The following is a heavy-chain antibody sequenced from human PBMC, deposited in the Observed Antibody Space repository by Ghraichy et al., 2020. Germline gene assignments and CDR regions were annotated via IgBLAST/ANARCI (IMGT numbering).Heavy chain of an antibody. J-gene: IGHJ5*02. CDR3: AREMCLRLGGGTCYSSTNWFDP. V-gene: IGHV4-39*07. D-gene: IGHD2-15*01. CDR1: GGSISSSSYY. Sequence: SETLSLTCIVSGGSISSSSYYWGWIRQSPGKGLEWIGTIHYTGNTYYNPSLKSRVSISLDTSKSQFSLRLSSVTAADTAVYYCAREMCLRLGGGTCYSSTNWFDPWGQGTLVSVSS. CDR2: IHYTGNT.